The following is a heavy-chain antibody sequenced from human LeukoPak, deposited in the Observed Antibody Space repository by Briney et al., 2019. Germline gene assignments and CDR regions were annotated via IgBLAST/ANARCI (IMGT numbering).Heavy chain of an antibody. Sequence: PSETLSLTCTVSGGSISSSSYFWGWIRQPPGKGLEWLVRIYYSGSSYYNPSLKSRVTISVDTSKNQFNLKLSTVTAADTAVYYCSREIDSSEDWFDLWGQGTLVTVSS. CDR2: IYYSGSS. CDR3: SREIDSSEDWFDL. J-gene: IGHJ5*02. D-gene: IGHD6-19*01. V-gene: IGHV4-39*01. CDR1: GGSISSSSYF.